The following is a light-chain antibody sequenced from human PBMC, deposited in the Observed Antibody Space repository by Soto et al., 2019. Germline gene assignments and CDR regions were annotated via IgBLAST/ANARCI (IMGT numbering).Light chain of an antibody. CDR1: QSISVW. CDR3: QQYSSYSPYT. J-gene: IGKJ2*01. CDR2: QAS. V-gene: IGKV1-5*03. Sequence: IQMTQSPSTMSASVGDRVTITCRASQSISVWLAWYQQKPGKAPQLLLSQASNLESGFPSRFSGTGSGTEFTRPISSLQPDDFATYDCQQYSSYSPYTFGQGTKLEI.